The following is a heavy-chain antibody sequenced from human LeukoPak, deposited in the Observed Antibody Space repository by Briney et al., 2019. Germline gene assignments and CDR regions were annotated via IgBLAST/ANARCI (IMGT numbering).Heavy chain of an antibody. CDR2: IIPILGIA. J-gene: IGHJ6*02. CDR3: ARDRGGGWNYYYYYGMDV. V-gene: IGHV1-69*04. Sequence: SVKVSCKASGGTFSSYAISWARQAPGQGLEWMGRIIPILGIANYAQKFQGRVTITADKSTSTAYMELSSLRSEDTAVYYCARDRGGGWNYYYYYGMDVWGQGTTVTVSS. D-gene: IGHD2-21*01. CDR1: GGTFSSYA.